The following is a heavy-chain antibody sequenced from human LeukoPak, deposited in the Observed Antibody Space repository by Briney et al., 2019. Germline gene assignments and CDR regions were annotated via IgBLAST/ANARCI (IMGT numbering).Heavy chain of an antibody. CDR1: GFTFSSYS. CDR3: ARAAYCGGDCYSTRSYFDY. CDR2: ISSSSSYI. D-gene: IGHD2-21*02. V-gene: IGHV3-21*01. Sequence: GGSLRLSCAASGFTFSSYSMNWVRQAPGKGLEWVSSISSSSSYIYYADSVKGRFTISRDNAKNSLYLQMNSLRAEDTAVYYCARAAYCGGDCYSTRSYFDYWGQGTLVTVSS. J-gene: IGHJ4*02.